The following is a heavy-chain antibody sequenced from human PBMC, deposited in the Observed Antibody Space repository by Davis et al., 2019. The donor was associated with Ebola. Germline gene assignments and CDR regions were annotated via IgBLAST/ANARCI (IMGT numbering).Heavy chain of an antibody. CDR3: TVTTTHDDY. CDR1: GFTFSSYG. Sequence: GESLKISCAASGFTFSSYGMHWVRQAPGKGLEWVAVIWYDGSNKYYADSVKGRFTISRDNSKNTLYLQMNSLKTEDTAVYYCTVTTTHDDYWGQGTLVTVSS. D-gene: IGHD4-11*01. V-gene: IGHV3-33*01. CDR2: IWYDGSNK. J-gene: IGHJ4*02.